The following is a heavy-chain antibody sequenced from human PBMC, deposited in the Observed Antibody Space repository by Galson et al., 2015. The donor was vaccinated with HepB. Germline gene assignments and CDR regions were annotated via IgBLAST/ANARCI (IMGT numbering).Heavy chain of an antibody. J-gene: IGHJ6*02. V-gene: IGHV1-69*04. D-gene: IGHD4-23*01. CDR2: IIPILGIA. CDR1: GGTFSSYT. CDR3: ARDKPRGNSALYYYYYGMDV. Sequence: SVKVSCKASGGTFSSYTISWVRQAPGQGLEWMGRIIPILGIANYAQKFQGRVTITADKSTSTAYMELSSLRSEDTAVYYCARDKPRGNSALYYYYYGMDVWGQGTTVTVSS.